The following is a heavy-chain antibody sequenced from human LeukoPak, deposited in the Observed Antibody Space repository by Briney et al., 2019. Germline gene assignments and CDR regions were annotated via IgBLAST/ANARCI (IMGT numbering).Heavy chain of an antibody. CDR2: IIPIFGTA. J-gene: IGHJ3*02. V-gene: IGHV1-69*13. CDR3: ARDPRSWELHTAFDI. CDR1: GGTFSSYA. Sequence: ASVKVSCKASGGTFSSYAISWVRQAPGQGLEWMGGIIPIFGTANYAQKFQGRVTITADESTSTAYMELSSLRSEDTAVYYCARDPRSWELHTAFDIWGQGTMVTVSS. D-gene: IGHD1-26*01.